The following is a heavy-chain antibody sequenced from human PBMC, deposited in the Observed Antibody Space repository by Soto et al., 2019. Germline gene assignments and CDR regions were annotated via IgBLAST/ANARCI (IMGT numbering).Heavy chain of an antibody. V-gene: IGHV3-73*01. CDR2: IRSKANTYAT. CDR3: PSPGDGSSGYTFDY. CDR1: GFIFSGSA. J-gene: IGHJ4*02. Sequence: EVQLVESGGGLVQPGGSLKLSCAASGFIFSGSAMHWVRQASGKGLEWVGRIRSKANTYATTYGASVKGRFTISRDDSKNTAYLQMDSLKTEDTAVYYCPSPGDGSSGYTFDYWGQGTLVTVSS. D-gene: IGHD3-22*01.